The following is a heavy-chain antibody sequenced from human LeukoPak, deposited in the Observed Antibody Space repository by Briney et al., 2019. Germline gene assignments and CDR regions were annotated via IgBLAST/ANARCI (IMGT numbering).Heavy chain of an antibody. CDR2: IIPIFGTA. D-gene: IGHD4-23*01. Sequence: GASVNVSCKASGGTFSSYAISWVRQAPGQGLEWMGGIIPIFGTANYAQKFQGRVTITADESTSTAYMELSSLRSEDTAVYYCARAGGYYYGMDVWGQGTTVTVSS. CDR3: ARAGGYYYGMDV. J-gene: IGHJ6*02. V-gene: IGHV1-69*13. CDR1: GGTFSSYA.